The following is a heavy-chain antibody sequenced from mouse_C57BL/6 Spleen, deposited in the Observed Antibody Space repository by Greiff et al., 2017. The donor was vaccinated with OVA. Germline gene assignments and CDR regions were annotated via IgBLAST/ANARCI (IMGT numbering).Heavy chain of an antibody. D-gene: IGHD4-1*01. V-gene: IGHV5-15*01. CDR2: ISNLAYSI. Sequence: EVQLVESGGGLVQPGGSLKLSCAASGFTFSDYGMAWVRQAPRKGPEWVAFISNLAYSIYYADTVTGRFTISRENAKNTLNLEMSSLRSEDTAMYYCARTGTGWYFDVWGTGTTVTVSS. J-gene: IGHJ1*03. CDR3: ARTGTGWYFDV. CDR1: GFTFSDYG.